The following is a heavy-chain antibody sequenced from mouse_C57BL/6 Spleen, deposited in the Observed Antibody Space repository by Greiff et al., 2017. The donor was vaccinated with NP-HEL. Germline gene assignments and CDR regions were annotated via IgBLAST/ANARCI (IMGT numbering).Heavy chain of an antibody. CDR2: IDPSDSYT. CDR1: GYTFTSYW. J-gene: IGHJ2*01. D-gene: IGHD2-2*01. Sequence: QVQLQQPGAELVMPGASVKLSCKASGYTFTSYWMHWVKQRPGQGLEWIGEIDPSDSYTNYNQKFKGKSTLTVDKSSSTAYMQLSSLTSEDSAVYYCARRGYGYVFDYWGQGTTLTVSS. V-gene: IGHV1-69*01. CDR3: ARRGYGYVFDY.